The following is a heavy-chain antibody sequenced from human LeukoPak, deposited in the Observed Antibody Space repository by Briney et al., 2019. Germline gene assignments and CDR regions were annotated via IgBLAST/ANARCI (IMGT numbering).Heavy chain of an antibody. Sequence: PGRSLRLSCAASGFTLSSYGMHWVRQAPGKGLEWVAVISYDGSNKYYADSVKGRFTISRDNSKNTLYLQMNSLRAEDTAVYYCAKDSPIGSGWRGYFDYWGQGTLVTVSS. D-gene: IGHD6-19*01. CDR2: ISYDGSNK. J-gene: IGHJ4*02. V-gene: IGHV3-30*18. CDR3: AKDSPIGSGWRGYFDY. CDR1: GFTLSSYG.